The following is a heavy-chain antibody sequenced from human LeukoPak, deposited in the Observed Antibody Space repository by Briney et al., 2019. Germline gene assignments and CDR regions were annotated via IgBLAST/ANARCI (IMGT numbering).Heavy chain of an antibody. Sequence: SVKVSCKASGYTFTSYGISWVRQAPGQGLEWMGWISAYNGNTNYAQKLQGRVTMTADTSTSTAYMELRSLRSDDTAVYYCARATLGYCSSTSCYTRSWFDPWGQGTLVTVSS. CDR3: ARATLGYCSSTSCYTRSWFDP. D-gene: IGHD2-2*02. CDR1: GYTFTSYG. V-gene: IGHV1-18*01. CDR2: ISAYNGNT. J-gene: IGHJ5*02.